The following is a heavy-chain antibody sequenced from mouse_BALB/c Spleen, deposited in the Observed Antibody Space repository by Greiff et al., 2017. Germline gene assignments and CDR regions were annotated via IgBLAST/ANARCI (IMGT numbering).Heavy chain of an antibody. J-gene: IGHJ3*01. CDR3: TRGYGSSYVGWFAY. CDR1: GYTFTSYY. V-gene: IGHV1S81*02. D-gene: IGHD1-1*01. Sequence: QVQLQQSGAELVKPGASVKLSCKASGYTFTSYYMYWVKQRPGQGLEWIGEINPSNGGTNFNEKFKSKATLTVDKSSSTAYMQLSSLTSEDSAVYYCTRGYGSSYVGWFAYWGQGTLVTVSA. CDR2: INPSNGGT.